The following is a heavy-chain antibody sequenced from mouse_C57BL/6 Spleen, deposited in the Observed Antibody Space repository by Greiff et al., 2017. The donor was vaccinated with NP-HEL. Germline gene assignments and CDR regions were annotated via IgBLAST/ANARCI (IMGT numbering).Heavy chain of an antibody. CDR2: IDPSDSYT. D-gene: IGHD1-3*01. J-gene: IGHJ4*01. V-gene: IGHV1-50*01. Sequence: VQLQQSGAELVKPGASVKLSCEASGYTFTSYWMQWVKQRPGQGLEWIGEIDPSDSYTNYNQKFKGKATLTVDTSSSTAYMQLSSLTSEDSAVYYCVSGAAMDYWGQGTSVTVSS. CDR3: VSGAAMDY. CDR1: GYTFTSYW.